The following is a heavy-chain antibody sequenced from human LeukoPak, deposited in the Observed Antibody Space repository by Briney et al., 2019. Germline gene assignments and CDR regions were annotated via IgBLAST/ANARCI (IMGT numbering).Heavy chain of an antibody. J-gene: IGHJ6*03. CDR1: GYTFTNFD. CDR2: MNPNSGNT. V-gene: IGHV1-8*03. D-gene: IGHD1-7*01. CDR3: ARAPSWNYNRYYYYYVDV. Sequence: ASVEVSCKTSGYTFTNFDINWVRQASGHGLEWMGWMNPNSGNTGYAQKFQGRVTITRNTSISTAYMELSSLRSEDTAVYYCARAPSWNYNRYYYYYVDVWGRGTTVTVSS.